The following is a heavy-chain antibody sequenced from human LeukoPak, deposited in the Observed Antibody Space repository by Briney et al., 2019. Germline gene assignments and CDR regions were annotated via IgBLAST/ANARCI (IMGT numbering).Heavy chain of an antibody. CDR3: AKDGWLGGDFDY. CDR2: ISGSGGST. J-gene: IGHJ4*02. Sequence: TGGSLRLSCAASGFTFSSYAMSWVRQAPGKGLGWVSAISGSGGSTYYADSVKGRFTISRDNSKNTLYLQMNSLRAEDTAVYYCAKDGWLGGDFDYWGQGTLVTVSS. V-gene: IGHV3-23*01. D-gene: IGHD3-10*01. CDR1: GFTFSSYA.